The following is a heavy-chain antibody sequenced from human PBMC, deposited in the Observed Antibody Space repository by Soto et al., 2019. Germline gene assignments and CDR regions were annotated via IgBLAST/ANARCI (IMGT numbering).Heavy chain of an antibody. CDR1: GVSFSSFA. J-gene: IGHJ6*02. D-gene: IGHD2-2*01. CDR3: ARQDYSNYRGGMDV. Sequence: SVKVSCKASGVSFSSFAFSWVRQAPGQGLEWMGGIIPMFGSANYAQEFLGRVTFTADDSTSTAYLQWSSLKASDTATYYCARQDYSNYRGGMDVWGQGTTVTVSS. CDR2: IIPMFGSA. V-gene: IGHV1-69*13.